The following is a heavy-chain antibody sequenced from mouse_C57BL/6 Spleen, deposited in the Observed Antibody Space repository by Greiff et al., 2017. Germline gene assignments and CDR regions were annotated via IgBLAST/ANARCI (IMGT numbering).Heavy chain of an antibody. J-gene: IGHJ4*01. CDR2: IRSKSSNYAT. CDR3: VMGYGNYGSYYAMDY. Sequence: EVQVVESGGGLVQPKGSLKLSCAASGFTFNTYAMHWVRQAPGKGLEWVARIRSKSSNYATYYADSVKDRFTISRDDSQSMLYLQMNNLKTEDTAMYYCVMGYGNYGSYYAMDYWGQGTSVTVSS. V-gene: IGHV10-3*01. CDR1: GFTFNTYA. D-gene: IGHD2-1*01.